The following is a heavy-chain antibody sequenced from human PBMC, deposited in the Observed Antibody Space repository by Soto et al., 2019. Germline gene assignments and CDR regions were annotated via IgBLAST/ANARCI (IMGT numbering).Heavy chain of an antibody. V-gene: IGHV1-8*01. Sequence: ASVKVSCKTSGYTFTNYDINWVRQAPGQGLEWMGWVSPDNGNTEYSQQFQGRVTMTSDTSASTAYMELSNLRSEDTAVYYCERDILFDYWGQGTLVTVSS. CDR1: GYTFTNYD. J-gene: IGHJ4*02. CDR2: VSPDNGNT. D-gene: IGHD2-15*01. CDR3: ERDILFDY.